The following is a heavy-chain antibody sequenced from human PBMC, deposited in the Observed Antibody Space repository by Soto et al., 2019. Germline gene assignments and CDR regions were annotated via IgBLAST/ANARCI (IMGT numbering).Heavy chain of an antibody. CDR1: GFTFSSYA. CDR3: AKDLGGGDYVGYYGMDV. V-gene: IGHV3-23*01. J-gene: IGHJ6*02. Sequence: GGSLRLSCAASGFTFSSYAMSWVRQAPGKGLEWDSAISGSGGSTYYADSVKGRFTISRDNSKNTLYLQMNSLRAEDTAVYYCAKDLGGGDYVGYYGMDVWGQGTTVTVSS. CDR2: ISGSGGST. D-gene: IGHD4-17*01.